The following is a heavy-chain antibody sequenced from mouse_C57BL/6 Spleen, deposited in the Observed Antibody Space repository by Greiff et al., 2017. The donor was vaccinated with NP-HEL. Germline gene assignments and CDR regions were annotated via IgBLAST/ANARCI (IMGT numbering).Heavy chain of an antibody. CDR1: GFTFSNYW. CDR2: IRLKSDNYAT. CDR3: TGSLDYYDYFDY. Sequence: EVKLVESGGGLVQPGGSMKLSCVASGFTFSNYWMNWVRQSPEKGLEWVAQIRLKSDNYATHYAESVKGRFTISRDDSKSSVYLQMNNLRAEDTGIYYCTGSLDYYDYFDYWGQGTTLTVSS. V-gene: IGHV6-3*01. J-gene: IGHJ2*01. D-gene: IGHD2-4*01.